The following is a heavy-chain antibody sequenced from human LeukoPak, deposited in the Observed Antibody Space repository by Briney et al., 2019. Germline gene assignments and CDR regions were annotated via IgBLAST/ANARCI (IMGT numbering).Heavy chain of an antibody. CDR1: GGSFSPYY. J-gene: IGHJ4*02. Sequence: SKTLSLTCAVYGGSFSPYYWSWIRQPPGMGLEWIGEINHSGSTNYNPSLKSRVTISVDTSKNQFSLKLSSVTAADTAVYYCARGGFYCGGDCYVDYWGQGTLVTVSS. D-gene: IGHD2-21*02. CDR2: INHSGST. CDR3: ARGGFYCGGDCYVDY. V-gene: IGHV4-34*01.